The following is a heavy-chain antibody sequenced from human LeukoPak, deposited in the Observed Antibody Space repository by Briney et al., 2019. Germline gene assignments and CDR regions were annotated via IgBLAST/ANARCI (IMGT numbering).Heavy chain of an antibody. J-gene: IGHJ5*02. Sequence: PSQTLSLTCAVSGGSISSGGYSWSWIRQPPGKGLEWIGYIYYSGSTNYNPSLKSRVTISVDTSKNQFSLKLSSVTAADTAVYYCARRAFTMVRGGRQGFDPWGQGTLVTVSS. CDR1: GGSISSGGYS. CDR2: IYYSGST. CDR3: ARRAFTMVRGGRQGFDP. D-gene: IGHD3-10*01. V-gene: IGHV4-30-4*07.